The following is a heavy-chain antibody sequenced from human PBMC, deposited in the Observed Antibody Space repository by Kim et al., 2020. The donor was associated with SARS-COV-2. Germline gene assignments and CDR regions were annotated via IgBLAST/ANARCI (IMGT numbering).Heavy chain of an antibody. CDR2: INPNSGDT. J-gene: IGHJ5*02. Sequence: ASVKVSCKASGYTFTDYYIHWVRQAPGQGLEWMGWINPNSGDTNYAQKFQGRVTMTRDTSISTVYVELSRLRSDDTAVYYCARNEAGRTAYNWFDPWGQGTLVTVS. CDR1: GYTFTDYY. V-gene: IGHV1-2*02. CDR3: ARNEAGRTAYNWFDP. D-gene: IGHD1-1*01.